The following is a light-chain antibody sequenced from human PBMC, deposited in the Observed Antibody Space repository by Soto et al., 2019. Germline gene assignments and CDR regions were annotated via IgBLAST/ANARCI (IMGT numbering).Light chain of an antibody. CDR3: QQHGSSPIT. CDR2: DAS. J-gene: IGKJ5*01. V-gene: IGKV3-20*01. CDR1: QSVSSSR. Sequence: EIVLTQSPGTLSLSPGERATLSCRASQSVSSSRLGWYQQKPGQAPRLLIYDASGRVTDSPDRFSGSGSGTDFTLTISRLEPEDFAVYYCQQHGSSPITFGQGTRLEIK.